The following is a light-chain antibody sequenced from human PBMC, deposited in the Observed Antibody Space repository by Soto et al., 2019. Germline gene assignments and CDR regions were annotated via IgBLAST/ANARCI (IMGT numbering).Light chain of an antibody. CDR2: EGS. CDR3: SSYTGSDNFYV. J-gene: IGLJ1*01. V-gene: IGLV2-14*02. CDR1: SSDVGNYNL. Sequence: QSVLTQPTSVSGSPGQSITISCTGTSSDVGNYNLVSWYQQHPGKAPKLMIYEGSKRPSGVSNRFSGSKSGNTASLTISGLQAEDEADYYCSSYTGSDNFYVFGTGTKVTVL.